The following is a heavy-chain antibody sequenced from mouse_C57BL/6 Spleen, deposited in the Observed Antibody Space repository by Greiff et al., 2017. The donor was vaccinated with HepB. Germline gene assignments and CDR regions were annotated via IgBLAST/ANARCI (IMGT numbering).Heavy chain of an antibody. V-gene: IGHV5-17*01. CDR1: GFTFSDYG. J-gene: IGHJ2*01. Sequence: EVQLKESGGGLVKPGGSLKLSCAASGFTFSDYGMHWVRQAPEKGLEWVAYISSGSSTIYYADTVKGRFTISRDNAKNTLFLQMTSLRSEDTAMYYCARLSDSFDYWGQGTTLTVSS. CDR2: ISSGSSTI. CDR3: ARLSDSFDY. D-gene: IGHD3-2*02.